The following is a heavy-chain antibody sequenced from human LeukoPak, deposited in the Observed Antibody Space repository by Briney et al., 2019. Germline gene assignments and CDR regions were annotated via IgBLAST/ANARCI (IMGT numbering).Heavy chain of an antibody. J-gene: IGHJ4*02. CDR2: ISDSGDGT. CDR1: GCTFRTYA. CDR3: AKDKAPGSWHTPSDF. D-gene: IGHD6-13*01. Sequence: GGSLRLSCAASGCTFRTYAMSWVRQAPGKGLEWVSGISDSGDGTYYAESVKGRFTISRDNSKNTVFLQMNSLRADDTAKYYCAKDKAPGSWHTPSDFWGQGTLVTVSS. V-gene: IGHV3-23*01.